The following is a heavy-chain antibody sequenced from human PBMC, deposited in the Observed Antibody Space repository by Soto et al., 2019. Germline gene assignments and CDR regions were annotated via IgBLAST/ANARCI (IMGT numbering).Heavy chain of an antibody. CDR1: GLTFRSYW. J-gene: IGHJ4*02. D-gene: IGHD3-3*02. V-gene: IGHV3-74*03. CDR2: INTDGSVA. Sequence: EVQLVESGGGLVQPGESLRLSCAASGLTFRSYWMHWVRQAPGKGLVWVSRINTDGSVALYVDSVKGRFTISRDNAKNTLIPHMDSLRAEDTAVYYCVSDMHLRRLDSWGQGTLVTVSP. CDR3: VSDMHLRRLDS.